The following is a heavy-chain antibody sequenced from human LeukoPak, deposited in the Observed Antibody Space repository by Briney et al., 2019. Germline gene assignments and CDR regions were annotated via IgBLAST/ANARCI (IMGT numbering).Heavy chain of an antibody. Sequence: GGSLRLSCAASGFTFSSYGMHLVRQAPGKGLEWVAFIRYDGSNKYYADSVKGRFTISRDNSKNTLYLQMNSLRAEDTAVYYCAKAPTVCSSTSCYNFDYWGQGTLVTVSS. CDR1: GFTFSSYG. V-gene: IGHV3-30*02. J-gene: IGHJ4*02. CDR3: AKAPTVCSSTSCYNFDY. D-gene: IGHD2-2*02. CDR2: IRYDGSNK.